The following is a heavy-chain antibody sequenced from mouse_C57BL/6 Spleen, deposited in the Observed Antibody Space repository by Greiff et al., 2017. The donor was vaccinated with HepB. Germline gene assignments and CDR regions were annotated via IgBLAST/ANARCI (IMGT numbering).Heavy chain of an antibody. V-gene: IGHV5-17*01. J-gene: IGHJ1*03. D-gene: IGHD1-1*01. CDR3: ARNRGSSYWYFDV. CDR2: ISSGSSTI. Sequence: EVMLVESGGGLVKPGGSLKLSCAASGFTFSDYGMHWVRQAPEKGLEWVAYISSGSSTIYYADTVKGRFTISRDNAKNTLFLQMTSLRSEDTAMYYCARNRGSSYWYFDVWGTGTTVTVSS. CDR1: GFTFSDYG.